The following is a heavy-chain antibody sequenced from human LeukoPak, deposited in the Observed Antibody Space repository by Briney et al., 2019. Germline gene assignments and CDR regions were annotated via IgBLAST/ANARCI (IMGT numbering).Heavy chain of an antibody. CDR1: GGTFISYT. CDR2: IIPILGIA. J-gene: IGHJ6*03. CDR3: ARDPFRDYYMDV. Sequence: SSVKVSCKASGGTFISYTISWVRQAPGQGLEWMGRIIPILGIANYAQKFQGRVTITADKSTSTAYMELSSLRSEDTAVYYCARDPFRDYYMDVWGKGTTVTVSS. V-gene: IGHV1-69*04.